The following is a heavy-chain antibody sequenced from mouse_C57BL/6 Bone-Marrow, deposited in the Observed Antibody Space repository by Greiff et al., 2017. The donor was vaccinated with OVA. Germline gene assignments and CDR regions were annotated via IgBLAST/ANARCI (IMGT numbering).Heavy chain of an antibody. J-gene: IGHJ1*03. D-gene: IGHD1-1*01. CDR2: IHPNSGST. Sequence: VQLQQPGAELVKPGASVKLSCKASGYTFTSYWMHWVKQRPGQGLEWIGMIHPNSGSTNYNEKFKSKATLTVDKSSSTAYMQLSSLTSEDSAVYYCARGTTVVATEWYFDVWGTGTTVTVSS. V-gene: IGHV1-64*01. CDR3: ARGTTVVATEWYFDV. CDR1: GYTFTSYW.